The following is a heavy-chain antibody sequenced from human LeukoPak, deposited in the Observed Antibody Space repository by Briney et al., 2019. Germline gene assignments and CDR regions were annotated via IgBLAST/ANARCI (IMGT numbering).Heavy chain of an antibody. D-gene: IGHD3-16*01. Sequence: ASVKVSCKASGYTFTSYGISWVRQAPGQGLEWMGWISAYNGNTNYAQKLQGRVTMTTDTSTSTAYMELRSLRSDDTAVYYCARDDDYVWGSYKSYSAVACDYWGQGTLVTVYS. CDR1: GYTFTSYG. CDR3: ARDDDYVWGSYKSYSAVACDY. CDR2: ISAYNGNT. J-gene: IGHJ4*02. V-gene: IGHV1-18*01.